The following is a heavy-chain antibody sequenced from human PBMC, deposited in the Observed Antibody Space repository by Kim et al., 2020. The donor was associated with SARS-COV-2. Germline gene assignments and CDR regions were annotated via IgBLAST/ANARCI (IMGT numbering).Heavy chain of an antibody. J-gene: IGHJ4*01. D-gene: IGHD5-18*01. V-gene: IGHV4-31*03. Sequence: SETLSLTCTVSGASIRSDGYYWTWIRQDPGKGLEYIGYIYYTGTTYYNPSLRSRVTIPLDTSGNQFSLRLSSVTAADTAVYYCANNYGYSPGYYFDSWG. CDR1: GASIRSDGYY. CDR3: ANNYGYSPGYYFDS. CDR2: IYYTGTT.